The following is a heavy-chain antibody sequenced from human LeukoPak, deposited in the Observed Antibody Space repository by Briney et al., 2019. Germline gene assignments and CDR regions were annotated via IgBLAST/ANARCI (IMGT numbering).Heavy chain of an antibody. CDR1: GFTFSSYW. CDR2: INSDGSST. D-gene: IGHD6-19*01. Sequence: GGSLRLSCAASGFTFSSYWMHWVRQAPGKGLVWVSRINSDGSSTSYADSVKGRFTISRDNAKNTLYLQMNSLRAEDTAVYYCARDRVRYSSGWYFDYWGQGTLVTVSS. CDR3: ARDRVRYSSGWYFDY. V-gene: IGHV3-74*01. J-gene: IGHJ4*02.